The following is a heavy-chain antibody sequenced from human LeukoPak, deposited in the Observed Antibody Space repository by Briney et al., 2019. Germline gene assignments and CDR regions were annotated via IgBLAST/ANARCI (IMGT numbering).Heavy chain of an antibody. J-gene: IGHJ4*02. V-gene: IGHV3-23*01. CDR2: ISGSGGST. Sequence: GGSLRLSCAASGFTFSSYAMSWVRQAPGKGLEWVSAISGSGGSTYYADSVKGRFTISRDNSKNTLYLQMNSLRAEDTAVYYCARHAYSSSWYGKYYFDHWGQGTLVTVSS. CDR1: GFTFSSYA. CDR3: ARHAYSSSWYGKYYFDH. D-gene: IGHD6-13*01.